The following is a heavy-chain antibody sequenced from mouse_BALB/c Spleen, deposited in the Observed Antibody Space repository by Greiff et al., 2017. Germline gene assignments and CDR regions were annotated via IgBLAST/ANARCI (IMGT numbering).Heavy chain of an antibody. D-gene: IGHD3-2*01. CDR1: GYNFTSYW. Sequence: VQLQQPGAELVKPGTSVKLSCKASGYNFTSYWINWVKLRPGQGLEWIGDIYPGSGSTNYNEKFKSKATLTVDTSSSTAYMQLSSLASEDSALYYGARDRTARATYPAWFAYWGQGTLVTVSA. V-gene: IGHV1-55*01. CDR3: ARDRTARATYPAWFAY. J-gene: IGHJ3*01. CDR2: IYPGSGST.